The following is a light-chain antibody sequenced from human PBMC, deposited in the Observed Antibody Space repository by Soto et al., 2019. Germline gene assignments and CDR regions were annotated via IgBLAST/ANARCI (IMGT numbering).Light chain of an antibody. J-gene: IGKJ1*01. Sequence: DIVMTHSPATLSVSPGERATLSCRASQSPSNNLDWYQQKHGQAPRLLISGASTRDTGVPARFSGSGSGTDFTLNISSVQSDDFGVYYCQQYNTCPPTFGQGTTVEIK. CDR1: QSPSNN. V-gene: IGKV3-15*01. CDR2: GAS. CDR3: QQYNTCPPT.